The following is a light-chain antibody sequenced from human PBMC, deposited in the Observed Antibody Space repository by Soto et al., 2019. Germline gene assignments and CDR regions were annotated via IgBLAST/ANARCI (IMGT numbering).Light chain of an antibody. CDR2: KAS. J-gene: IGKJ1*01. V-gene: IGKV1-5*03. CDR3: QQYKSFWT. Sequence: EIQMTQSASSLSASVGDRVTMXCRATQSVFSRLDWYQQKTGKAPKPLILKASSLEIGVTSIFSGSGYGKEFTITISSLQSEDFATYECQQYKSFWTFGQGTKVDIK. CDR1: QSVFSR.